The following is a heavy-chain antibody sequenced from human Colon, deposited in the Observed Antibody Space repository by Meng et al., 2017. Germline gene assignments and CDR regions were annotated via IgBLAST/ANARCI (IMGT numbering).Heavy chain of an antibody. J-gene: IGHJ4*02. D-gene: IGHD1-26*01. CDR3: ARDHMGSLDY. CDR2: AST. Sequence: HVRPQESGPGLLRPSETLSLICSVSGGSVSSAGYQWSWIRQPPWKGLEWIGYASTNYNPSLKSRVTISVDTSKNQFSLRLTSVTAADTAVYYCARDHMGSLDYWGQGILVTVSS. CDR1: GGSVSSAGYQ. V-gene: IGHV4-61*08.